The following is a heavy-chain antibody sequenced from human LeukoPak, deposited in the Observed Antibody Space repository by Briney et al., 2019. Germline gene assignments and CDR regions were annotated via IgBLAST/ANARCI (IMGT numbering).Heavy chain of an antibody. CDR1: GYTFKDYY. Sequence: ASGKVACKASGYTFKDYYIHWVRQVPGQGLEWMGRMNPDGGRTDYAQNFQGRVTMTRDMSIDTAYLDLTRLRSDDTATYFCTRNLVGYDPFDIWGQGTLVTISS. CDR2: MNPDGGRT. D-gene: IGHD1-26*01. V-gene: IGHV1-2*02. J-gene: IGHJ3*02. CDR3: TRNLVGYDPFDI.